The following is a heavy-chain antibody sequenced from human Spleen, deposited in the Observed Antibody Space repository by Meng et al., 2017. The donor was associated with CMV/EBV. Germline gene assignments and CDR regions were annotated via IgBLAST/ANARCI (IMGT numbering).Heavy chain of an antibody. D-gene: IGHD1-26*01. CDR1: GYTFTSYG. CDR3: ARARAPESRHGSYLY. J-gene: IGHJ4*02. V-gene: IGHV1-18*01. Sequence: ASVKVSCKASGYTFTSYGISWVRQAPGQGLEWMGWISAYNGNTNYAQKLQGRVTMTTDTSTSTAYMELRSLRSEDTAVYYCARARAPESRHGSYLYWGQGTLVTVSS. CDR2: ISAYNGNT.